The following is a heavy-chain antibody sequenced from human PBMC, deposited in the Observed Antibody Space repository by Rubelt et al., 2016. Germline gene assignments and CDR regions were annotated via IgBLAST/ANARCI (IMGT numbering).Heavy chain of an antibody. CDR1: GGSFSGYH. V-gene: IGHV4-34*01. CDR2: INHSGST. CDR3: ARQGGPASHIDP. D-gene: IGHD3-16*01. J-gene: IGHJ5*02. Sequence: QVQLQRWGAGLLNPSETLSLTCGVYGGSFSGYHWRWIRQPPGKGLEWTGEINHSGSTIYNPSLKSRVTISVDTSKNQFSLKLTSVTAADTAVYYCARQGGPASHIDPWGQGTLVTVSS.